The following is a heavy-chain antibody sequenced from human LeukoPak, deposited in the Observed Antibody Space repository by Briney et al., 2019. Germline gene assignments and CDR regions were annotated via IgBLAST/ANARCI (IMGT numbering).Heavy chain of an antibody. J-gene: IGHJ4*02. CDR1: GFMFSSYW. V-gene: IGHV3-7*01. Sequence: GGSLRLSCAASGFMFSSYWMSWVRQAPGKGLEWVAHIKQDGSEKYYVDSVKGRFTISRDNARNSFSLQMNSVRAEDTALYYCARDRGGNGWYDFEYWGQGTLVTVSS. D-gene: IGHD6-19*01. CDR3: ARDRGGNGWYDFEY. CDR2: IKQDGSEK.